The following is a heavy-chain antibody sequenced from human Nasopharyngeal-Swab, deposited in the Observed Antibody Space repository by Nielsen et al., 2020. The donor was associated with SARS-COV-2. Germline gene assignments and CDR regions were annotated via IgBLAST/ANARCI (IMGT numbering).Heavy chain of an antibody. CDR3: ARGEGPLGYFDY. V-gene: IGHV1-69*13. CDR2: IIPIFGTA. Sequence: SVKVSCKASGGTFSSYAISWVRQAPGQGLEWMGGIIPIFGTANYAQKFQGRVTITADESTSTAYMELSSLRSEDTAVHYCARGEGPLGYFDYWGQGTLVTVSS. CDR1: GGTFSSYA. D-gene: IGHD6-13*01. J-gene: IGHJ4*02.